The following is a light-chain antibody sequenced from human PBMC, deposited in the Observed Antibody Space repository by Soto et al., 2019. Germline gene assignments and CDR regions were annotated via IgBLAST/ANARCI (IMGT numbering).Light chain of an antibody. V-gene: IGKV3-20*01. CDR3: QQYGSSPGT. CDR2: ETS. J-gene: IGKJ1*01. CDR1: QSVRDSH. Sequence: EIVLTQSPGTLSLSPGERATLSCRASQSVRDSHLAWYQQKPGQAPSLLIYETSSRATCIPDRFRGSGSGTEFALTLTRVEPEDVAMYFCQQYGSSPGTFGQGTQVEI.